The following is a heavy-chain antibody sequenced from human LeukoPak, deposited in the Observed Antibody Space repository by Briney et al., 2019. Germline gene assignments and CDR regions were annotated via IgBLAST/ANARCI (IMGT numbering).Heavy chain of an antibody. J-gene: IGHJ4*02. CDR3: AKVPTAYYYDSSGYYFDY. Sequence: GGSLRLSCAASGFTFSSYAMSWVGQAPGKGLEWVSAISGSGGSTYYAASVKGRFTISRDNSKNPLYLQMNSLRAEDTAVYYCAKVPTAYYYDSSGYYFDYWGQGTLITVSS. D-gene: IGHD3-22*01. V-gene: IGHV3-23*01. CDR1: GFTFSSYA. CDR2: ISGSGGST.